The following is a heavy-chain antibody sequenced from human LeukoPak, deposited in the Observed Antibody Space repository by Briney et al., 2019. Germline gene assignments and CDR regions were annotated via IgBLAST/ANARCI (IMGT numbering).Heavy chain of an antibody. CDR2: FHPEDGEA. D-gene: IGHD3-22*01. CDR1: GYTLTELS. CDR3: TTANRLTRDSSGYYPDS. V-gene: IGHV1-24*01. Sequence: ASVKVSCKVSGYTLTELSTHWVRQAPGKGLEWMGGFHPEDGEAVYAQKFQGRVTMTEDTSTDTAYMELSSLRSEDTAVYYCTTANRLTRDSSGYYPDSWGQGTLVTVSS. J-gene: IGHJ4*02.